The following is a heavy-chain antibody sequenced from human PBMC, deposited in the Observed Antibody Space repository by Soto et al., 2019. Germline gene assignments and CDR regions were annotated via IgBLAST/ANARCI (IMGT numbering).Heavy chain of an antibody. J-gene: IGHJ6*02. CDR3: ARHAYDFWSGHPNPRYYYGMDV. V-gene: IGHV5-51*01. D-gene: IGHD3-3*01. CDR1: GYRFTSYW. CDR2: IYPGDSNT. Sequence: PGESLKISCQGSGYRFTSYWIGWVRQMPGKGLEWMGIIYPGDSNTRYSPSLQGQVTISVDKSISAAYLQWSSLKATDTAMYYCARHAYDFWSGHPNPRYYYGMDVWGQGTTVTVSS.